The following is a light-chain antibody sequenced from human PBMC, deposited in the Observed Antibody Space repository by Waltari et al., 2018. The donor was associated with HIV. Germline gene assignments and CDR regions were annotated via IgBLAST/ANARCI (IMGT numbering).Light chain of an antibody. V-gene: IGKV3-15*01. CDR1: QSVSSN. J-gene: IGKJ1*01. CDR3: QQSNDWPRT. CDR2: GAS. Sequence: EIVLTQSPATLSVSPGERLTLSCRASQSVSSNLAWYQQKAGQAPRLLIYGASTRATGIPARISGSGSGTQFTLTISSLQSEDSAMYYCQQSNDWPRTFGLGTRVEV.